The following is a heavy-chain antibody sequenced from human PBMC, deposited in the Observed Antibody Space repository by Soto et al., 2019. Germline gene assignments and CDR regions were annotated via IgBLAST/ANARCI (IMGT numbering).Heavy chain of an antibody. Sequence: GGSLRLSCAASGFTFSNAWMSWVRQAPGKGLEWVGRIKSKTDGGTTDYAAPVKGRFTISRDDSKNTLYLQMNSLKTEDTAVYYCTTDPSPLYCSSTSCRYYYYYGMDVWGQGTTVTVSS. D-gene: IGHD2-2*01. CDR1: GFTFSNAW. V-gene: IGHV3-15*07. J-gene: IGHJ6*02. CDR3: TTDPSPLYCSSTSCRYYYYYGMDV. CDR2: IKSKTDGGTT.